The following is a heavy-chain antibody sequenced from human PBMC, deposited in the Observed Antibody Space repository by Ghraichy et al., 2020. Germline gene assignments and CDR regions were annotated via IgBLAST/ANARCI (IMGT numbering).Heavy chain of an antibody. CDR1: GLIFSSYW. Sequence: GESLNISCAASGLIFSSYWMTWVRQAPGKGLEWVANINQDAREKYYMGSVKGRFTISRDNAKSSLYLQMNNLGAEDTAVYYCSSGDTFDIWGQRTTVTVSS. D-gene: IGHD3-10*01. J-gene: IGHJ3*02. CDR3: SSGDTFDI. CDR2: INQDAREK. V-gene: IGHV3-7*03.